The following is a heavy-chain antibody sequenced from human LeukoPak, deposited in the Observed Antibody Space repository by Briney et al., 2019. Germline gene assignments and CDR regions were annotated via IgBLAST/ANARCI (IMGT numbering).Heavy chain of an antibody. Sequence: GGSLRLSCAASGFNFSDYWMNWVRQAPGKGLEWVASIKQDGSEKYYVDSVKGRFTISRDNAKNSLYLQMNSLRAEDAAVYYCARDGTSIVGSLDYWGQGTLVTVSS. CDR2: IKQDGSEK. V-gene: IGHV3-7*05. CDR1: GFNFSDYW. J-gene: IGHJ4*02. D-gene: IGHD1-26*01. CDR3: ARDGTSIVGSLDY.